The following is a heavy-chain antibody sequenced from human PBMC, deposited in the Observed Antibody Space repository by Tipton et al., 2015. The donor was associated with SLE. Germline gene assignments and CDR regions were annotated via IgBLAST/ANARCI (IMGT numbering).Heavy chain of an antibody. V-gene: IGHV4-59*01. CDR2: IYYSGST. J-gene: IGHJ4*02. CDR1: GGSISSYY. D-gene: IGHD3-3*01. Sequence: TLSLTCTVSGGSISSYYWSWIRQPPGKGLEWIGYIYYSGSTNYNPSLKSRVTISVDTSKNQFSLKLSSVTAADTAVYYCARVGTIFGGGLLFDYWGQGTLVTVSS. CDR3: ARVGTIFGGGLLFDY.